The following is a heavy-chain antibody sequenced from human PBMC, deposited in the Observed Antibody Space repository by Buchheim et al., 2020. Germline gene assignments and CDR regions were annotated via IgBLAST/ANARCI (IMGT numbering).Heavy chain of an antibody. Sequence: QVQLQQWGAGLLKPSETLSLTCAVYGGSFSGYYWSWIRKPPGKGLEWIGEINHSGSTNYNPSLKSRVTISVDTSKNQFSLKLSSVTAADTAVYYCARGRYYDSSGYYADYNWFDPWGQGTL. CDR2: INHSGST. CDR1: GGSFSGYY. V-gene: IGHV4-34*01. D-gene: IGHD3-22*01. J-gene: IGHJ5*02. CDR3: ARGRYYDSSGYYADYNWFDP.